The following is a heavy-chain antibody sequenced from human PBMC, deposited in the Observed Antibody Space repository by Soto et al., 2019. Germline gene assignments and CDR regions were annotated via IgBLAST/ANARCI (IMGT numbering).Heavy chain of an antibody. J-gene: IGHJ3*02. D-gene: IGHD4-17*01. CDR1: GGSFSTYG. CDR2: FIPVFTTA. CDR3: ARDGVDVSRTTVRHGALDI. Sequence: QVQLVQSGAEVKKPGSSVKVSCKASGGSFSTYGISWVRQAPGQGLEWMGGFIPVFTTAKYAQKFQGRLFITADESTDTAYMELSSLRSEDTAVYFCARDGVDVSRTTVRHGALDIWGQGTVVTVSS. V-gene: IGHV1-69*01.